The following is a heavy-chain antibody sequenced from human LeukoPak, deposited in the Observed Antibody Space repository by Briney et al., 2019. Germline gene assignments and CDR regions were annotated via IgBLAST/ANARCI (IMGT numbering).Heavy chain of an antibody. CDR3: ARDRGSSWSTFDY. D-gene: IGHD6-13*01. CDR1: GFTLSSYS. J-gene: IGHJ4*02. V-gene: IGHV3-48*01. Sequence: GGSLRLSCAASGFTLSSYSMNWVRQAPGKGLEWVSYISSTSDTIYYGDSVRGRFAISRDNAKNSLYLQMNSLRVEDTAVYYCARDRGSSWSTFDYWGQGTLVTVSS. CDR2: ISSTSDTI.